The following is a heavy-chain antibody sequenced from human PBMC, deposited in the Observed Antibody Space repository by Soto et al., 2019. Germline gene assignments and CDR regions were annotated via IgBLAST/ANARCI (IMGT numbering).Heavy chain of an antibody. CDR3: AKDLKDCSSTSCHSAPYYYMDV. CDR2: ISGSGGST. Sequence: GGSLRLSCAASGFTFSSYAMSWVRQAPGKGLEWVSAISGSGGSTYYADSVKGRFTISKDNSKNTLYLQMNSLRAEDTAVYYCAKDLKDCSSTSCHSAPYYYMDVWGKGTTVTVSS. J-gene: IGHJ6*03. D-gene: IGHD2-2*01. CDR1: GFTFSSYA. V-gene: IGHV3-23*01.